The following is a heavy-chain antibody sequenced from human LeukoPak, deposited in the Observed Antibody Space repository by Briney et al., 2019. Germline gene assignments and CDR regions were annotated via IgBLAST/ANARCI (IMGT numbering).Heavy chain of an antibody. D-gene: IGHD3-10*01. J-gene: IGHJ3*02. CDR1: GFTFSSYG. Sequence: GGSLRLSCAASGFTFSSYGMHWVRQAPGKGLEWVSIIFYDGSNKYYADSVKGRFTISRDNSKNTLYLQMNSLRAEDTAVYFCARESGTHLGRTAFDIWGQGTMVTVAS. CDR3: ARESGTHLGRTAFDI. CDR2: IFYDGSNK. V-gene: IGHV3-33*01.